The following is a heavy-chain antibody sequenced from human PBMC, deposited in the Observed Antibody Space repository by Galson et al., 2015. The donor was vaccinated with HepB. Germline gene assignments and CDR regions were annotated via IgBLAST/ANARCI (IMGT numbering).Heavy chain of an antibody. J-gene: IGHJ6*02. D-gene: IGHD2-2*01. V-gene: IGHV3-33*01. Sequence: SLRLSCAASGFTFSSYGMHWVRQAPGKGLEWVAVIWYDGSNKYYTDSVKGRFTISRDNFKNTLYLQMNSLRAEDTAVYYCAREYQLPSRLMHGMDVWGQGTTVTVSS. CDR2: IWYDGSNK. CDR3: AREYQLPSRLMHGMDV. CDR1: GFTFSSYG.